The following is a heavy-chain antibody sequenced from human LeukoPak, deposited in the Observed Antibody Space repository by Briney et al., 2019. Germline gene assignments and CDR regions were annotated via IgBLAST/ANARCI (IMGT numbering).Heavy chain of an antibody. CDR1: GFTFSTYA. Sequence: GGSLRLSCAASGFTFSTYALSWVRQAPGKGLEWVSAISGGITYYADSVKGRFTISRDNSKNTLYLQTNSLRAEDTAVYYCAKEYCSSTTCYGCFDYWGQGTLVTVSS. CDR2: ISGGIT. V-gene: IGHV3-23*01. D-gene: IGHD2-2*01. J-gene: IGHJ4*02. CDR3: AKEYCSSTTCYGCFDY.